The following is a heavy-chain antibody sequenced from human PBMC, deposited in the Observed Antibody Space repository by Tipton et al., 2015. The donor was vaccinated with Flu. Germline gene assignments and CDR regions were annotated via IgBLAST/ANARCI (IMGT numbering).Heavy chain of an antibody. J-gene: IGHJ6*02. D-gene: IGHD3-10*01. CDR1: GFTFKTYG. V-gene: IGHV3-33*01. CDR3: ARDRVTLVRGTMTGLDV. Sequence: SLRLSCPTSGFTFKTYGLHWVRQAPGKGLEWLTSIWFDGSYKYYAASVEGRFTISRDNSKSTLYLQMNSLRVEDTAMYYCARDRVTLVRGTMTGLDVWGQGTTVTVSS. CDR2: IWFDGSYK.